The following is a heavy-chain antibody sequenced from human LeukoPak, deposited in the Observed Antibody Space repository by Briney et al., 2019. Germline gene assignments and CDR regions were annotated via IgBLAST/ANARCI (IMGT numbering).Heavy chain of an antibody. V-gene: IGHV4-39*07. CDR1: GYSISSSSYY. J-gene: IGHJ6*03. D-gene: IGHD2-15*01. CDR2: IYYSGST. Sequence: SETLSLTCTVSGYSISSSSYYWGWIRQPRGKGLEWIVSIYYSGSTYYNPSPKSRVTISVDTSKNQFSLKLSSVTAADTAVYYCARGYCSGGSCYSYYYYNYMDVWGKGTTVTVSS. CDR3: ARGYCSGGSCYSYYYYNYMDV.